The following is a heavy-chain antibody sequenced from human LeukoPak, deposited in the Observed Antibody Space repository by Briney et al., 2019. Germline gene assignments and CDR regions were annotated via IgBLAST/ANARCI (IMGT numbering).Heavy chain of an antibody. CDR2: ISGSGGST. J-gene: IGHJ4*02. Sequence: GGSLRLSGAASGFTFSSYAMSWVRKAPGKGLEWVSAISGSGGSTYYADSVKGRFTISRDNSKNTLYLQMNSLRAEDTAVYYCARDRGDFDYWGQGAQVIVSS. CDR3: ARDRGDFDY. V-gene: IGHV3-23*01. CDR1: GFTFSSYA. D-gene: IGHD3-10*01.